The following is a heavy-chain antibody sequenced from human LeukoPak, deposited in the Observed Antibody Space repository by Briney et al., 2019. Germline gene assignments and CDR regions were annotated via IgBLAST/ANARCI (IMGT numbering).Heavy chain of an antibody. J-gene: IGHJ4*02. V-gene: IGHV1-46*01. CDR2: IYPRDGSP. CDR1: GYSFTSNY. CDR3: ARDQEAFDY. Sequence: ASVKVSCKASGYSFTSNYIHWVRQAPGQGLEWMGMIYPRDGSPSYAQKFQGRVTVTRDTSTSTVHMELSGLRSEDTAVYYCARDQEAFDYWGQGPLVTVSS.